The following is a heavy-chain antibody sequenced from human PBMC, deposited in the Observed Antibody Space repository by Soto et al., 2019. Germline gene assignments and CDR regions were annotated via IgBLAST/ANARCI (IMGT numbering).Heavy chain of an antibody. CDR1: GGSISSYY. J-gene: IGHJ5*02. CDR2: IYYSGST. Sequence: PSETLSLTCTVSGGSISSYYWSWIRQPPGKGLEWIGYIYYSGSTNYNPSLKSRVTISVDTSKNQFSPKLSSVTAADTAVYYCARVVDIAAAGGRGNWFDPWGQGTLVTVSS. V-gene: IGHV4-59*01. CDR3: ARVVDIAAAGGRGNWFDP. D-gene: IGHD6-13*01.